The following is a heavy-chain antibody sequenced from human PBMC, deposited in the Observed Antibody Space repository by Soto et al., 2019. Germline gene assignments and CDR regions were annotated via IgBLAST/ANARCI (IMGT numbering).Heavy chain of an antibody. CDR3: ARGLSTLSPLDY. CDR1: GYIFTSYG. Sequence: ASVKVSCKASGYIFTSYGFTWVRQAPGQGLEWMGCISAYNGNTIYAEKFQGRVTMTTDTSSSTAYMDLRSLGSDDTAVYYCARGLSTLSPLDYWGQGTLVTVSS. J-gene: IGHJ4*02. V-gene: IGHV1-18*01. CDR2: ISAYNGNT. D-gene: IGHD3-16*02.